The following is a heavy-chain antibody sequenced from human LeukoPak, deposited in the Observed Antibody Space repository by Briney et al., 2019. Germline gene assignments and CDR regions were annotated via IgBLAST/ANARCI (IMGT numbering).Heavy chain of an antibody. D-gene: IGHD6-19*01. V-gene: IGHV4-34*01. CDR3: ALVWAGYFDY. CDR2: INHSGST. Sequence: SETLSLTCAVYGGSFSGYYWSWIRQPPGKGLEWIGEINHSGSTNYNPSLKSRVTISVDTSKNQFFLKLSSVTAADTAVYYCALVWAGYFDYWGQGTLVTVSS. J-gene: IGHJ4*02. CDR1: GGSFSGYY.